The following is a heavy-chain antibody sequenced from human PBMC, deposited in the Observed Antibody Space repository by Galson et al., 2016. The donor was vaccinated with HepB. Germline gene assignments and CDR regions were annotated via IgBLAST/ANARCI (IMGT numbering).Heavy chain of an antibody. CDR1: GGSISSGGYY. V-gene: IGHV4-31*03. D-gene: IGHD2-2*01. Sequence: TLSLTCTVSGGSISSGGYYWTWIRQHPGKGLEWIGYLYYSGNTYYNPSLRSRGSISVDTSKNQFSLKLSSVTAADTALYYCAGGLGRVCSSVGCYLNWFDPWGQGTLVTVSS. CDR2: LYYSGNT. CDR3: AGGLGRVCSSVGCYLNWFDP. J-gene: IGHJ5*02.